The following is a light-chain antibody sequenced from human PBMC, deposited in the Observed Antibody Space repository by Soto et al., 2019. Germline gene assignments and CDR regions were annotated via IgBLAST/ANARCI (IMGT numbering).Light chain of an antibody. J-gene: IGLJ1*01. Sequence: SYELTQPPSVSVAPGQTARITGGGNKIGSKSGHWYQQKPGQAPVLVVYDDSDRPSGIPERFSGSNSGNTATLTISRVEAGDEADYYCQVWDSSSDHYVFGTGTKLTVL. CDR2: DDS. CDR1: KIGSKS. CDR3: QVWDSSSDHYV. V-gene: IGLV3-21*02.